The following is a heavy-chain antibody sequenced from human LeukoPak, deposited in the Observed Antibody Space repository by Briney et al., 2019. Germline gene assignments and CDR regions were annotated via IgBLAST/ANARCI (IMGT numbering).Heavy chain of an antibody. CDR3: AKAWDIVVVPAASRVYFDY. V-gene: IGHV3-30*02. Sequence: GGSLRLSCAASGFTLSYYGMHWVRQAPGKGLERVTFMRSDGSNKYCADSVKGRFTISRDNSKNTLYLQMNSLRAEDTAVYYCAKAWDIVVVPAASRVYFDYWGQGTLVTVSS. J-gene: IGHJ4*02. D-gene: IGHD2-2*01. CDR2: MRSDGSNK. CDR1: GFTLSYYG.